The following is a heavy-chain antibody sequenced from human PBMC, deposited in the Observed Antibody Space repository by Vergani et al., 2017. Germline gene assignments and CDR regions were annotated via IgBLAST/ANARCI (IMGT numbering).Heavy chain of an antibody. V-gene: IGHV1-3*01. D-gene: IGHD5-18*01. CDR3: ARDTAMVRGLYYYYYMDV. CDR1: GYTFTSYA. J-gene: IGHJ6*03. CDR2: INAGNGNT. Sequence: QVQLVQSGAEVKKPGASVKVSCKASGYTFTSYAMHWVRQAPGQRLEWMGWINAGNGNTKYSQKFQGRVTITRDTSASTAYMELSSLRSEDTAVYYCARDTAMVRGLYYYYYMDVWGKGP.